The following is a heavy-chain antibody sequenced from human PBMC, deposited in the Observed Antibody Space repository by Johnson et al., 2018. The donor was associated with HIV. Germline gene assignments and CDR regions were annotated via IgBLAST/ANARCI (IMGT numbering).Heavy chain of an antibody. Sequence: QVQLVESGGGVVQPGRSLRLSCAASGFIFSSYAMHWVRQAPGKGLEWVAVIAYDGSTKYYTDSVKGRFTISRDNSKNTLYLQISSLRTEDTAVYYCAKRADSTAYYYVPHGAFDLWGQGTLVTVSS. J-gene: IGHJ3*01. CDR2: IAYDGSTK. CDR3: AKRADSTAYYYVPHGAFDL. CDR1: GFIFSSYA. D-gene: IGHD3-22*01. V-gene: IGHV3-30*04.